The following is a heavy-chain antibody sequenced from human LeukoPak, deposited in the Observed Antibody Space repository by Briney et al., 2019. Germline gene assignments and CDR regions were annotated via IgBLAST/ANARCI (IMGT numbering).Heavy chain of an antibody. Sequence: GGSLRLSCAASGFTFSSYGMHWVRQAPGKGLEWVAVISYDGSNKYYADSVKGRFTISRDNSKNTLYLQMNSLRAEDTAVYYCAKDALILSIAAAGYFDYWGQGTLVIVSS. J-gene: IGHJ4*02. CDR2: ISYDGSNK. CDR3: AKDALILSIAAAGYFDY. D-gene: IGHD6-13*01. V-gene: IGHV3-30*18. CDR1: GFTFSSYG.